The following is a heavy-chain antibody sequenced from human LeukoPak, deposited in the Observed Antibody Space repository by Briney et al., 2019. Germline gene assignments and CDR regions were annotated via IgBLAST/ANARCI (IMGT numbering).Heavy chain of an antibody. J-gene: IGHJ4*02. D-gene: IGHD4-23*01. CDR3: ARDQDYGGNSGIDY. Sequence: SETLSLTCTVSGYSISSGYYWGWIRQPPGKGLEWIGSIYYSGSTYYNPSLKSRVTISVDTSKNQFSLKLSSVTAADTAVYYCARDQDYGGNSGIDYWGQGTLVTVSS. CDR1: GYSISSGYY. CDR2: IYYSGST. V-gene: IGHV4-38-2*02.